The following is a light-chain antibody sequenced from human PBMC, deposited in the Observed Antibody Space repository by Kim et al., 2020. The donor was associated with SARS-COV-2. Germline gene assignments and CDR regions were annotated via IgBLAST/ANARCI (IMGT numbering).Light chain of an antibody. CDR3: QQYDSYPYS. CDR1: QDIRTW. J-gene: IGKJ2*03. CDR2: KAS. V-gene: IGKV1-5*03. Sequence: DILMTQSPSNLSASVGDRVTITCRASQDIRTWLAWYQQKPGKAPKILIYKASSLESGVSSRFSGSASGTEFSITISSLQPEDFATYYCQQYDSYPYSFGQGTKLEIK.